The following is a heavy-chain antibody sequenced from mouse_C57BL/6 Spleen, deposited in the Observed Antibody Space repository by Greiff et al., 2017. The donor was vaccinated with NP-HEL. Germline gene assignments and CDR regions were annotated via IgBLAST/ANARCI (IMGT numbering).Heavy chain of an antibody. CDR3: AREAYGSSFLDY. J-gene: IGHJ2*01. V-gene: IGHV1-52*01. D-gene: IGHD1-1*01. CDR1: GYTFTSYW. CDR2: IDPSDSET. Sequence: QVQLQQPGAELVRPGSSVKLSCKASGYTFTSYWMHWVKQRPIQGLEWIGNIDPSDSETHYNQKFKDKATLTVDKSSSTAYMQLSSLTSEDSAVYYCAREAYGSSFLDYWGQGTTLTVSS.